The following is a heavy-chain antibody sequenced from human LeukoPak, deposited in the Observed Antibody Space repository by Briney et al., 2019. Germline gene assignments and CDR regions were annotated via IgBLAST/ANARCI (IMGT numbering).Heavy chain of an antibody. J-gene: IGHJ6*03. CDR2: ISSSSYI. Sequence: GGSLRLSCAASGSTFSSYSMNWVRQAPGKGLEWVSSISSSSYIYYADSVKGRFTISRDNAKNSLYLQMNSLRAEDTAVYYCARVWPSSIGYYYYMDVWGKGTTVTVSS. CDR3: ARVWPSSIGYYYYMDV. D-gene: IGHD2-2*01. V-gene: IGHV3-21*01. CDR1: GSTFSSYS.